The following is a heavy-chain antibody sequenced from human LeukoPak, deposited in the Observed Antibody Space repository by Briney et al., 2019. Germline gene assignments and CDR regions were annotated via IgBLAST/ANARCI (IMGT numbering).Heavy chain of an antibody. J-gene: IGHJ4*02. CDR3: ARRYSSSSAVY. CDR2: IYYSGST. D-gene: IGHD6-6*01. Sequence: PSETLSLTCTVSGGSISSSGYYWGWIRQPPGKGLEWIGSIYYSGSTYYNPSLKSRVTISVDTSKNQFSLKLSSVTTADTAVYYCARRYSSSSAVYWGQGTLVTVSS. CDR1: GGSISSSGYY. V-gene: IGHV4-39*01.